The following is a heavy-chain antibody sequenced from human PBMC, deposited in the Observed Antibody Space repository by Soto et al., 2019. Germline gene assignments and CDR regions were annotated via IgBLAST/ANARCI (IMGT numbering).Heavy chain of an antibody. J-gene: IGHJ2*01. V-gene: IGHV4-34*01. CDR1: GGSFSGYY. Sequence: QVQLQQWGAGPLRPLETLSLTCGVSGGSFSGYYWAWIRQSPGKGLEWIGEINDRGSINYNPCLKSRVSLSVDTSKNHYSLDLRSVTGADTAVYYCARESHDILTGPTWVWYFELWGRGTLVTVSS. CDR2: INDRGSI. D-gene: IGHD3-9*01. CDR3: ARESHDILTGPTWVWYFEL.